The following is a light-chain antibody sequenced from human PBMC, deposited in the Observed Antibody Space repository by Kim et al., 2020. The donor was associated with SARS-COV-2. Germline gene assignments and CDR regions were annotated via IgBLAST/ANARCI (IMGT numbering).Light chain of an antibody. CDR1: KLGDKY. J-gene: IGLJ3*02. Sequence: SYELTQPPSVSVSPGQTASITCSGDKLGDKYACWYQQKPGQSPVLVIYQDSKRPSGIPERFSGSNSGNTATLTISGTQAMDEADYYCQAWDSSTAHWVFGGGTKLT. V-gene: IGLV3-1*01. CDR2: QDS. CDR3: QAWDSSTAHWV.